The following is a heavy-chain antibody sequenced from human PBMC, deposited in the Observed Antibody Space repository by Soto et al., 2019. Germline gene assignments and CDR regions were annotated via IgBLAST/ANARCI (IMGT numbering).Heavy chain of an antibody. CDR1: GGSLSGYY. CDR2: INHSGST. D-gene: IGHD4-17*01. V-gene: IGHV4-34*01. J-gene: IGHJ5*02. Sequence: QVQLQQWGAGLLKPSETLSLTCAVYGGSLSGYYWSWIRQPPGKGLEWIGEINHSGSTNYNPSLKSRVTISVDTSKNQFSLKLSSVTAADTAVYYCARSTYGDYYRWFDPWGQGTLVTVSS. CDR3: ARSTYGDYYRWFDP.